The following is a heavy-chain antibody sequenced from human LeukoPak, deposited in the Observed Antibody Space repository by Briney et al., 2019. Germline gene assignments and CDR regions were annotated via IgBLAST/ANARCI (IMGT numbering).Heavy chain of an antibody. V-gene: IGHV1-2*02. D-gene: IGHD5-18*01. Sequence: ASVKVSCKTSGYTFTDYYIHWVRQAPGQGLEWMGWINPKSGDTNYAQKFQGRVTMTRDTSINTAYMELSSLRSDDTAVYYCARVATAMVNLFDYWGQGTLVTVSS. J-gene: IGHJ4*02. CDR2: INPKSGDT. CDR3: ARVATAMVNLFDY. CDR1: GYTFTDYY.